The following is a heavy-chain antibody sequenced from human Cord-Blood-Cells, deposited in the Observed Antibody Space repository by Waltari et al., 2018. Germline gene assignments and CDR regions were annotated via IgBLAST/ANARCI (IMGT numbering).Heavy chain of an antibody. CDR2: IRSQANSYAT. CDR1: GFTFSGSA. D-gene: IGHD6-19*01. V-gene: IGHV3-73*02. J-gene: IGHJ4*02. CDR3: TRHTVAGDY. Sequence: EVQLVESGGGLVQPGGSLKLSCAASGFTFSGSAMHWVRQASGKGLGWVGRIRSQANSYATAYAASVKGRFTISRDDSKNTAYLQMNSLKTEDTAVYYCTRHTVAGDYWGQGTLVTVSS.